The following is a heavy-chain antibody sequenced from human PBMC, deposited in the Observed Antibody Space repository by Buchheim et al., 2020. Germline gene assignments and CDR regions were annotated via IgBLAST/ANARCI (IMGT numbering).Heavy chain of an antibody. CDR3: ARGPQWLLLHSLSVFDY. CDR2: IYYSGST. V-gene: IGHV4-30-4*01. D-gene: IGHD3-22*01. CDR1: GGSISSGDYY. J-gene: IGHJ4*02. Sequence: QVQLQESGPGLVKPSQTLSLTCAVSGGSISSGDYYWSWIRQPPGKGLEWIGYIYYSGSTYYNPSLKSRVTISVDTSTNQFSLKLSSVTAADTAVYYCARGPQWLLLHSLSVFDYWGQGTL.